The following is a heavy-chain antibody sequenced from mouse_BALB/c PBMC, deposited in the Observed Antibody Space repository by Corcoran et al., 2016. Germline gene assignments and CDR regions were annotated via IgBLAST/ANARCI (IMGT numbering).Heavy chain of an antibody. V-gene: IGHV1-18*01. CDR1: GYSFTGYT. J-gene: IGHJ1*01. Sequence: EVQLQQSGPELVKPGASMKISCKASGYSFTGYTMNWVKQSHGKNLEWIGLINPYNGGTSYNQKFKGKATLTVDKTSSTAYMELLSMTTEDSAVYDCARCYGCSYCYVDVWGAGTTVTVSS. CDR2: INPYNGGT. D-gene: IGHD1-1*01. CDR3: ARCYGCSYCYVDV.